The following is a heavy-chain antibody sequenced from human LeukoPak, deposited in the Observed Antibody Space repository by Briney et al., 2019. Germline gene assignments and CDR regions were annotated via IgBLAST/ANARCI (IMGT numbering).Heavy chain of an antibody. CDR2: IKQEGSEK. D-gene: IGHD5-12*01. V-gene: IGHV3-7*01. CDR1: GFTFSSDW. Sequence: GGSLRLSCAASGFTFSSDWMSWVREAPGKGREWGANIKQEGSEKYYVDSVKGRFTIPRDNAKNSLYLQMHSLSAGATAVSSCARAIVSGSDHDPFDIWRQGPMV. CDR3: ARAIVSGSDHDPFDI. J-gene: IGHJ3*02.